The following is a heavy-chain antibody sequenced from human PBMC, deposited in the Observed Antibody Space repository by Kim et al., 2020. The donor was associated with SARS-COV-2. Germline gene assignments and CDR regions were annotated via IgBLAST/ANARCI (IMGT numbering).Heavy chain of an antibody. CDR2: ISGSGGST. Sequence: GGSLRLSCAASGFTFSNYAMSWVRQAPGKGLEWVSAISGSGGSTYYADSVKGRFTISRDNSKNTLYLHMNSLRAEDTAVYYCAKRSGSYSIGYWGQGTLASVSS. CDR3: AKRSGSYSIGY. D-gene: IGHD1-26*01. J-gene: IGHJ4*02. CDR1: GFTFSNYA. V-gene: IGHV3-23*01.